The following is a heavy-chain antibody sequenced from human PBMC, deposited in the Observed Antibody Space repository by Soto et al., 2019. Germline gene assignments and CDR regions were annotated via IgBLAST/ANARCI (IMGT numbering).Heavy chain of an antibody. J-gene: IGHJ5*02. D-gene: IGHD5-18*01. V-gene: IGHV5-51*01. CDR2: IYPGDSDT. Sequence: GESLKISCKGSGYSFTSYWIGWVRQMPGKGLEWMGIIYPGDSDTRYSPSFQGQVTISADKSISTAYLQWSSLKASDTAMYYCERTSVDTDMVNWFDPWGQGTLVTVSS. CDR1: GYSFTSYW. CDR3: ERTSVDTDMVNWFDP.